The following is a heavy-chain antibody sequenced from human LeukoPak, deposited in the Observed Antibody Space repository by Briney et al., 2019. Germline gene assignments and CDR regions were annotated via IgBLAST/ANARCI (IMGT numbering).Heavy chain of an antibody. D-gene: IGHD3-10*01. J-gene: IGHJ5*02. Sequence: SETLSLTCAVYGGSFSGYYWSWIRQPPGKGLEWIGEINHSGSTNYNPSLKSRVTIPVDTSKNQFSLKLSSVTAADTAVYYCARRFGGGWFDPWGQGTLVTVSS. CDR1: GGSFSGYY. V-gene: IGHV4-34*01. CDR3: ARRFGGGWFDP. CDR2: INHSGST.